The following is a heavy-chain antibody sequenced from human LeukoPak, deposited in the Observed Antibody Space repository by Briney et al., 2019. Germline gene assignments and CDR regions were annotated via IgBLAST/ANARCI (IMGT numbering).Heavy chain of an antibody. CDR3: ARVRYFDIIDY. CDR1: GGFISSYY. V-gene: IGHV4-59*01. Sequence: SETLSLTCTVSGGFISSYYWSWIRQPPGKGLEWIGYIYYSGSTNYNPSLKSRVTISVDTSKNQFSLKLSSVTAADTAVYYCARVRYFDIIDYWGQGTLVTVSS. J-gene: IGHJ4*02. D-gene: IGHD3-9*01. CDR2: IYYSGST.